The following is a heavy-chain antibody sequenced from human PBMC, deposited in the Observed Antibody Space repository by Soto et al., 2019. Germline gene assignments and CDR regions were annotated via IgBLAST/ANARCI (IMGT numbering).Heavy chain of an antibody. Sequence: ASVKVSCKASGGTFSSYAISWVRQAPGQGLEWMGGIIPIFGTANYAQKFQGRVTITADKSTSTAYMELSSLRSEDTAVYYCARSRRYYDSSGYTYYFDYWGQGTLVTVSS. D-gene: IGHD3-22*01. J-gene: IGHJ4*02. V-gene: IGHV1-69*06. CDR2: IIPIFGTA. CDR3: ARSRRYYDSSGYTYYFDY. CDR1: GGTFSSYA.